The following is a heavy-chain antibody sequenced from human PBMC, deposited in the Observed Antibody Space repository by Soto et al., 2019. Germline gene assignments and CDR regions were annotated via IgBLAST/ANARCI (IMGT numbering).Heavy chain of an antibody. CDR2: IYPGDSDT. CDR1: GYSFTSYW. J-gene: IGHJ6*02. Sequence: GESLKISCKGSGYSFTSYWIGWVRQMPGKGLEWMGIIYPGDSDTRYSPSFQGQVTISADKSVSTAYLQWSSLKASDTAMYYCARQLYSGYDCSGGSCYGMDVWGQGTTVTVSS. V-gene: IGHV5-51*01. CDR3: ARQLYSGYDCSGGSCYGMDV. D-gene: IGHD2-15*01.